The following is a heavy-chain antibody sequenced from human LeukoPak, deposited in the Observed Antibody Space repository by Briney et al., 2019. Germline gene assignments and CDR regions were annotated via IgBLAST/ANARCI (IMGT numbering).Heavy chain of an antibody. Sequence: SETLSLTCTVSGDSINDYYWSWIRQPPGKGLEWIGYIYHSGSTNYNPSLESRVTISVDTSKNQFSLKLSSVTAADTAVFYCARHLRGYSYLIGDSWGQGTLVTVSS. CDR3: ARHLRGYSYLIGDS. CDR2: IYHSGST. V-gene: IGHV4-59*08. CDR1: GDSINDYY. J-gene: IGHJ4*02. D-gene: IGHD5-18*01.